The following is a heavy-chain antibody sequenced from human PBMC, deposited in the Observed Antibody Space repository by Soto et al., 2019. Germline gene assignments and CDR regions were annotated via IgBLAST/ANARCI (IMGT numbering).Heavy chain of an antibody. CDR1: GFTFSDYY. D-gene: IGHD1-7*01. CDR2: ISSSGYTI. Sequence: QVQLVESGGGLVKPGGSLRLSCAASGFTFSDYYMSWIRQAPGKGLEWISYISSSGYTIYYADSVKGRFTISRDNAKKSLYLQINSLRAEDTAVYYCARDVITGTTHFDYWGQGNLVTVSS. J-gene: IGHJ4*02. V-gene: IGHV3-11*01. CDR3: ARDVITGTTHFDY.